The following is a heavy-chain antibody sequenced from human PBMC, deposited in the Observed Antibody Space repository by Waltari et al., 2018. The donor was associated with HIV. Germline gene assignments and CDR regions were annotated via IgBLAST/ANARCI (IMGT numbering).Heavy chain of an antibody. Sequence: EVQLVESGGVLVQPGGSLRLSCAASGFTFRTYWMHWVRQGPGKGLVGLSGIHNYGSSTGYADSVNGRFTISRDNAKNTLFLQMNSLRVEDTAVYYCTRDGGGHPFVGYGMDVWGQGTTVTVSS. CDR3: TRDGGGHPFVGYGMDV. CDR2: IHNYGSST. J-gene: IGHJ6*02. D-gene: IGHD3-16*01. V-gene: IGHV3-74*01. CDR1: GFTFRTYW.